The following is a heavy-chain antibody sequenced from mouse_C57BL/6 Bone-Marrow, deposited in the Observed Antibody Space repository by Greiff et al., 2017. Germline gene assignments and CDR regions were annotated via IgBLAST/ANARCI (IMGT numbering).Heavy chain of an antibody. CDR1: GFNIKDDY. J-gene: IGHJ2*01. Sequence: VQLQQSGAELVRPGASVKLSCTASGFNIKDDYMHWVKQRPEQGLEWIGWIDPENGDTEYASKFQGKATITADTSSNTAYLQLSSLTSEDTAVYYCMGDYYGNSYGIDYWGQGTTLTVSS. D-gene: IGHD1-1*01. V-gene: IGHV14-4*01. CDR3: MGDYYGNSYGIDY. CDR2: IDPENGDT.